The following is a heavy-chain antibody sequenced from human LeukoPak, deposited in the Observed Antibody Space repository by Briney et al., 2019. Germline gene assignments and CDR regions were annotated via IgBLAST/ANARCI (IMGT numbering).Heavy chain of an antibody. CDR1: GGSFSGYY. J-gene: IGHJ4*02. Sequence: PSETLSLTCAVYGGSFSGYYWSWIRQPPGKGLEWIGEINHSGSTNYNPSLKSRITISVDTSKNQFSLKLSSVTAADTAVYYCARAGDYGDYVTDYWDQGTLVTVSS. V-gene: IGHV4-34*01. CDR2: INHSGST. CDR3: ARAGDYGDYVTDY. D-gene: IGHD4-17*01.